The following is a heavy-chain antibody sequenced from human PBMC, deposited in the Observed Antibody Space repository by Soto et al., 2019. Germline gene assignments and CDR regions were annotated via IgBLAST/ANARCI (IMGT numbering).Heavy chain of an antibody. CDR2: INKNGFTI. Sequence: GSLRLSCAVSGFTLTTYSMNWVRQAPGKGLEWISLINKNGFTIYYADSVKGRFTISRDYAKNSLYLQMDSLRHEDTAVYYCARGAVTGTSLFDYWDLGTLVTVSS. CDR3: ARGAVTGTSLFDY. V-gene: IGHV3-48*02. J-gene: IGHJ4*02. CDR1: GFTLTTYS. D-gene: IGHD6-19*01.